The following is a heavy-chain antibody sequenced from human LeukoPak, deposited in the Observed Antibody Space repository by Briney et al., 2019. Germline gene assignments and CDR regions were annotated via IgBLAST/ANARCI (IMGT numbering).Heavy chain of an antibody. V-gene: IGHV1-46*01. CDR2: INPSGGST. CDR3: ARAQGRYRAGGSCYSLQIDY. D-gene: IGHD2-15*01. CDR1: GYTFTSYY. Sequence: ASVKVSCKASGYTFTSYYMHWVRQAPGQGLEWMAIINPSGGSTGYAQQFQGRVTMTRDTSTSTVYMELSSLRSEDTAVYYCARAQGRYRAGGSCYSLQIDYWGQGTLVIVSS. J-gene: IGHJ4*02.